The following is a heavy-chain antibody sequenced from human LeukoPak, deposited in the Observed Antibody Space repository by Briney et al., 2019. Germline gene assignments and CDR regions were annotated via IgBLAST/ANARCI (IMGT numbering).Heavy chain of an antibody. Sequence: ASVKVSGKASGYTLTSNGISWVRQAPGQGLEWMGWINTYNGNTNYAQNLQGRVTMITDTSTSTAYMELRSLRSDDTAVYYCARQAGGYSSGWYQFHFDYWGQGTLVTVSS. CDR2: INTYNGNT. V-gene: IGHV1-18*04. CDR3: ARQAGGYSSGWYQFHFDY. D-gene: IGHD6-19*01. J-gene: IGHJ4*02. CDR1: GYTLTSNG.